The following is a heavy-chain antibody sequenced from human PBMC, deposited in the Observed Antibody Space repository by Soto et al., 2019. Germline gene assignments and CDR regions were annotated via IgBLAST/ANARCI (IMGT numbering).Heavy chain of an antibody. CDR2: IYYSGST. D-gene: IGHD5-12*01. CDR1: GGSISSSSYY. V-gene: IGHV4-39*01. Sequence: SETLSLTCTVSGGSISSSSYYWGWIRQPPGKGLEWIGSIYYSGSTYYNPSLKSRVTISVDTSKNQFSLKLSSVTAADTAVYYCARYGYSGYDYYFDYWGQGTLVTVSS. CDR3: ARYGYSGYDYYFDY. J-gene: IGHJ4*02.